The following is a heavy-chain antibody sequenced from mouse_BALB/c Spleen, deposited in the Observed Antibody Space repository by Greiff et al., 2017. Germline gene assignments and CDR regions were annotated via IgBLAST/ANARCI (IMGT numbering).Heavy chain of an antibody. V-gene: IGHV1-82*01. CDR2: IYPGDGDT. CDR3: ARGTARATEVSY. J-gene: IGHJ2*01. D-gene: IGHD3-2*01. Sequence: VQLQQSGPELVKPGASVKISCKASGYAFSSSWMNWVKQRPGQGLEWIGRIYPGDGDTNYNGKFKGKATLTADKSSSTAYMQLSSLTSVDSAVYFCARGTARATEVSYWGQGTTLTVSS. CDR1: GYAFSSSW.